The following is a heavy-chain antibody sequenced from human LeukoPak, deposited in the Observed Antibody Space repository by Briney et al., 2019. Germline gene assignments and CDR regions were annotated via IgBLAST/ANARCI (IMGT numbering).Heavy chain of an antibody. V-gene: IGHV3-7*01. Sequence: GGSLRLSCAASGFTFSTSWMSWVRQAPGKGLEWVANIKHDASESNYVDSVKGRFTISRDNAKNSLYLQMNSLRAEDTAVYYCARPRVPDSWGQGTLVTVSS. CDR1: GFTFSTSW. CDR3: ARPRVPDS. J-gene: IGHJ4*02. CDR2: IKHDASES.